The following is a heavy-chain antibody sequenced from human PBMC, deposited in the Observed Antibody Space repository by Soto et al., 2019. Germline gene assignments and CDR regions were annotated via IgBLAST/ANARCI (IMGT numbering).Heavy chain of an antibody. D-gene: IGHD6-19*01. J-gene: IGHJ6*03. CDR3: ARDRGVAPPVAGNTHSYYYMDV. Sequence: QDQLVQSGVEVKKPGASVKVSCKASGYSFTNYGITWVRQAPGQGVEWMGWISAYNGNTKYAQKLHGRVTMTTDASTSTAYLELRSLTSDDTAVYYCARDRGVAPPVAGNTHSYYYMDVWGKGTTVTVSS. CDR2: ISAYNGNT. V-gene: IGHV1-18*01. CDR1: GYSFTNYG.